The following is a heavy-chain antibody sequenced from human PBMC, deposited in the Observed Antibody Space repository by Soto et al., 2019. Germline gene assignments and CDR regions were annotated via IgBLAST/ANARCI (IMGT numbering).Heavy chain of an antibody. V-gene: IGHV3-43*01. D-gene: IGHD1-20*01. J-gene: IGHJ3*02. Sequence: PGGSLRLSCAASGFTFDAYTMHWVRQAPGKGLEWVSLISWDGGSTYYADSVKGRFTISRDNSKNSLYLQMNSLRTEDTALYYCAKDVYNWNDGPDAFDIWGQGTMVTVSS. CDR3: AKDVYNWNDGPDAFDI. CDR1: GFTFDAYT. CDR2: ISWDGGST.